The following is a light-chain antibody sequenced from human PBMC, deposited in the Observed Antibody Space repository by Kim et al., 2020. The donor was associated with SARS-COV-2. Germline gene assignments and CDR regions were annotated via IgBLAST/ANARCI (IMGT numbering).Light chain of an antibody. CDR2: EDN. Sequence: TVTISCTGSSGSSASNYVQWYRQRPGSAPTTVIYEDNQRPSGVPDRFSGSIDSSSNSASLTISGLKTEDEADYYCQSYDSSFWVFGGGTQLTVL. V-gene: IGLV6-57*02. J-gene: IGLJ3*02. CDR1: SGSSASNY. CDR3: QSYDSSFWV.